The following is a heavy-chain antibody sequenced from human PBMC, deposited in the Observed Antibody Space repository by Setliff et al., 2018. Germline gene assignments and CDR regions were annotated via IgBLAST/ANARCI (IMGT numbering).Heavy chain of an antibody. CDR2: ISSSSSTI. Sequence: GESLKISCAASGFTFSSYSMNWVRQAPGKGLEWVSYISSSSSTIYYADSVKGRFTISRDNAKNSLYLQMNSLRAEDTAVYYCARDNGFWSGYSLDYWGQGTLVTVSS. CDR3: ARDNGFWSGYSLDY. CDR1: GFTFSSYS. J-gene: IGHJ4*02. D-gene: IGHD3-3*01. V-gene: IGHV3-48*01.